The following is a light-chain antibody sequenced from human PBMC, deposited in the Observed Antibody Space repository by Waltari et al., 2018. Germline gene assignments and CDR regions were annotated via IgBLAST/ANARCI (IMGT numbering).Light chain of an antibody. CDR2: DAS. V-gene: IGKV3-11*01. J-gene: IGKJ1*01. CDR3: QHRRNWPWT. CDR1: QSVSNP. Sequence: EIVLTQSPATLSLSPGDRATLSCRASQSVSNPLGWYQQKPGQAPRLLIYDASNRAAGIPARFSGSGSGTDFTLTISSLEPEDFAIYYCQHRRNWPWTFGQGTRVEIK.